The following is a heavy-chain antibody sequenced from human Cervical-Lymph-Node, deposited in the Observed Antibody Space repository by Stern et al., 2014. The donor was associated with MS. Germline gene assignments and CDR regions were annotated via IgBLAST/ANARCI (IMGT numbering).Heavy chain of an antibody. Sequence: QVTLKESGPTLVKPTQTLTLTCTFSGFSLSTNGVGVGWIRQPPGKALQXLALIYWDDDKRYSPSLKSRLTTTKDTSKNQVVLTMTYMDPVDTATYYCAHITAYSGTYPPSYWGQGTLVTVSS. CDR1: GFSLSTNGVG. J-gene: IGHJ4*02. D-gene: IGHD1-26*01. CDR3: AHITAYSGTYPPSY. CDR2: IYWDDDK. V-gene: IGHV2-5*02.